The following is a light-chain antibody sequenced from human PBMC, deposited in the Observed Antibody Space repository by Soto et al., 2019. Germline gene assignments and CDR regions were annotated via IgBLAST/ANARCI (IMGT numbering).Light chain of an antibody. CDR2: DVK. Sequence: QSVLTQPAAVSGSPGQSITISCTGTSSDVGDFNYVSWYQQHPGKAPKIVIFDVKARPLGVSNRFSASKSGNTASLTISGLQAEDEAHYYCSSYTGRSSWVFGGGTQLTVL. CDR1: SSDVGDFNY. V-gene: IGLV2-14*03. CDR3: SSYTGRSSWV. J-gene: IGLJ3*02.